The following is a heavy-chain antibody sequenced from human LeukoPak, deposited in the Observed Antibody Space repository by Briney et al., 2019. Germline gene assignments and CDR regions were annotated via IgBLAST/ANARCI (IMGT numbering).Heavy chain of an antibody. CDR3: ARDWGMGIVATSSDY. CDR1: GFTFSSYW. J-gene: IGHJ4*02. CDR2: INSDGSST. D-gene: IGHD5-12*01. Sequence: GGSLRLSCAASGFTFSSYWMHWVRQAPGKGLVWVSRINSDGSSTSYADSVKGRFTISRDNAKNTLYLQMNSLRAEDTAVYYCARDWGMGIVATSSDYWGQGTLVTVSS. V-gene: IGHV3-74*01.